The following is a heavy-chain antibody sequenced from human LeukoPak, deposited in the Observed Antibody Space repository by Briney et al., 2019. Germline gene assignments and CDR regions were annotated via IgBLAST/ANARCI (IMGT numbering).Heavy chain of an antibody. D-gene: IGHD3-9*01. CDR1: GHTLTGYY. CDR3: ARGGPLTPTGYYYIY. J-gene: IGHJ4*02. CDR2: INPNNGGT. V-gene: IGHV1-2*02. Sequence: GASVKVSCKASGHTLTGYYMHWVRQAPGQGLEWMGWINPNNGGTSYAEKFQGRVSMTRDTSISTAYMELGRLRFDDTAVYYCARGGPLTPTGYYYIYWGQGTLVTVSS.